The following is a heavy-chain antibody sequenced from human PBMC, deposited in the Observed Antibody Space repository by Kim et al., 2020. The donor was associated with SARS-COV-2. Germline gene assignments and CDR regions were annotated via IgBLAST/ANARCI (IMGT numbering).Heavy chain of an antibody. CDR2: IRHDGSDT. Sequence: GGSLRLSCAASGFTFDNYWMHWVRQAPGKGPVWVARIRHDGSDTKYAESVKGRFIISRDNAKNTLYLQMNSLRAEDAALYYCAREIGSAYFDGVDVWGQGTTVTVSS. CDR1: GFTFDNYW. J-gene: IGHJ6*02. V-gene: IGHV3-74*03. D-gene: IGHD3-22*01. CDR3: AREIGSAYFDGVDV.